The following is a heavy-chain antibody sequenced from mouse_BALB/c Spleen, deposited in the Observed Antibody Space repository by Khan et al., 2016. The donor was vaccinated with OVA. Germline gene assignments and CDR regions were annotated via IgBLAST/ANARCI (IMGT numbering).Heavy chain of an antibody. CDR1: GYSFTDYN. CDR3: ARSFMDY. CDR2: IDPYSGGT. Sequence: VQLQQSGPELVKPGASVKVSCKASGYSFTDYNMYWVKQSHGESLEWIGYIDPYSGGTNYNQKFTGKATLTVDKSSSTAFMHLNSLTYGDYAVFYFARSFMDYWGQGTSVTVSS. J-gene: IGHJ4*01. V-gene: IGHV1S135*01.